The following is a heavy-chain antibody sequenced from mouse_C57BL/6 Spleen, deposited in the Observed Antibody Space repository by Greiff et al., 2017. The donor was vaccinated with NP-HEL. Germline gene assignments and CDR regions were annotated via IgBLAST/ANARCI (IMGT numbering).Heavy chain of an antibody. J-gene: IGHJ2*01. D-gene: IGHD1-1*01. CDR1: GYAFSSYW. CDR2: IYPGDGDT. V-gene: IGHV1-80*01. Sequence: VMLVESGAELVKPGASVKISCKASGYAFSSYWMNWVKQRPGKGLEWIGQIYPGDGDTNYNGKFKGKATLTADKSSSTAYMQLSSLTSEDSAVYFCAREGTTVVSYFDYWGQGTTLTVSS. CDR3: AREGTTVVSYFDY.